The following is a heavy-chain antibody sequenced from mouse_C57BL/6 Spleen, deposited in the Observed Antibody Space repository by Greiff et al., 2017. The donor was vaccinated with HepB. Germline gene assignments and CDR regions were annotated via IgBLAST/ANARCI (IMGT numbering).Heavy chain of an antibody. CDR3: ARDYGSRGGFDY. V-gene: IGHV1-63*01. Sequence: QVQLKESGAELVRPGTSVKMSCKASGYTFTNYWIGWAKQRPGHGLEWIGDIYPGGGYTNYNEKFKGKATLTADKSSSTAYMQFSSLTSEDSAIYYCARDYGSRGGFDYWGQGTTLTVSS. CDR1: GYTFTNYW. D-gene: IGHD1-1*01. J-gene: IGHJ2*01. CDR2: IYPGGGYT.